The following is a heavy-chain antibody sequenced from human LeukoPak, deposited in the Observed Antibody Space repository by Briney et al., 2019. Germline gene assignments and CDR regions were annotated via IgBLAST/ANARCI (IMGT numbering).Heavy chain of an antibody. Sequence: SETLSLTCAVYGGSFSGYYWSWIRQPPGKGLEWIGEINHSGSTNYNPSLKSRVTISVDTSKNQFSLKLSSVTAADTAVYYCARVREGFDYWGQGTLVTVSS. D-gene: IGHD1-26*01. CDR3: ARVREGFDY. J-gene: IGHJ4*02. V-gene: IGHV4-34*01. CDR2: INHSGST. CDR1: GGSFSGYY.